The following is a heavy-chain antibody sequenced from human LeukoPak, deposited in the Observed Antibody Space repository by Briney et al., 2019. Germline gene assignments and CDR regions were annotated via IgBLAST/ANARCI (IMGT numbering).Heavy chain of an antibody. J-gene: IGHJ5*02. Sequence: PGRSLRLSCAASGFTFSSYGMHWVRQAPGKGLEWVGRLKSEVNGGAKDYAAPVKDRFTISRDDSKDTLYLQMNGLKTEDTAVYYCTTDYYYTKGFDPWGQGTLVTVSS. D-gene: IGHD3-22*01. CDR2: LKSEVNGGAK. V-gene: IGHV3-15*01. CDR3: TTDYYYTKGFDP. CDR1: GFTFSSYG.